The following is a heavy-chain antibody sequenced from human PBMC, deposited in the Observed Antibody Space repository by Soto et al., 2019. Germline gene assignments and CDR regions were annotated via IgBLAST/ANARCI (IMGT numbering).Heavy chain of an antibody. CDR2: ISSSSSYI. Sequence: PGGSLRLSCAASGFTFSSYSMNWVGQAPGKGLEWVSSISSSSSYIYYADSVKGRFTISRDNAKNSLYLQMNSLRAEDTAVYYCARDGRGYCSSTSCYHYYGMDVWGQGTTVTVSS. J-gene: IGHJ6*02. D-gene: IGHD2-2*01. CDR1: GFTFSSYS. V-gene: IGHV3-21*01. CDR3: ARDGRGYCSSTSCYHYYGMDV.